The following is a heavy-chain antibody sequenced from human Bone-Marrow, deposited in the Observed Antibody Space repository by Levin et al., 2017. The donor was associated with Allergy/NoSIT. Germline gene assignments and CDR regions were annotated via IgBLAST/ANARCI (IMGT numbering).Heavy chain of an antibody. CDR3: AKGRQYSMTSLPGN. V-gene: IGHV3-30*18. D-gene: IGHD6-6*01. Sequence: PGGSLRLSCAASGFSFLYYGMHWVRQAPGKGLEWVAGISDEGDKESYGDSVKGRFTISRDNSKNTLFLQMNSLRGEDTAVYYCAKGRQYSMTSLPGNWGQGTLVTVSS. J-gene: IGHJ4*02. CDR2: ISDEGDKE. CDR1: GFSFLYYG.